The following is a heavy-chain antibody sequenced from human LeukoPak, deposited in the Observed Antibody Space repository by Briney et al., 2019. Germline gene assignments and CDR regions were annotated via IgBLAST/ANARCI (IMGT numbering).Heavy chain of an antibody. CDR2: INPSGGST. J-gene: IGHJ4*02. Sequence: ASVKVSCKASGHTFTSYYMHWVRQAPGQGLEWMGIINPSGGSTSYAQKFQGRVTMTRDTSTSTVYMELSSLRSEDTAVYYCARDLEEGEYSSSFHLGYWGQGTLVTVSS. D-gene: IGHD6-6*01. CDR1: GHTFTSYY. V-gene: IGHV1-46*01. CDR3: ARDLEEGEYSSSFHLGY.